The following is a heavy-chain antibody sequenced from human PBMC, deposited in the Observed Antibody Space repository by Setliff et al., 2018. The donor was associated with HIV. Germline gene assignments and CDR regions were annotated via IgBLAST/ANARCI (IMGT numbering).Heavy chain of an antibody. J-gene: IGHJ4*02. CDR2: IFYTGST. D-gene: IGHD7-27*01. Sequence: PSETLSLTCTVSGGSITTSSYYWGWIRQPPGKGLEWIGTIFYTGSTYYNPSLKSRVTISVDTSKNQVSLKLTSVTAADTAVYYCASQLGNVSPFDYWGQGTLVTVSS. CDR3: ASQLGNVSPFDY. V-gene: IGHV4-39*01. CDR1: GGSITTSSYY.